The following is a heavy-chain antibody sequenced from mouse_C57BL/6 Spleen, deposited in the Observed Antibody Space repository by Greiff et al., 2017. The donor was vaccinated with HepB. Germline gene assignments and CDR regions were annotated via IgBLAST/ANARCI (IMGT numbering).Heavy chain of an antibody. CDR3: ARGLPDPWFAY. D-gene: IGHD2-2*01. J-gene: IGHJ3*01. Sequence: VQRVESGPELVKPGASVKISCKASGYTFTDYYINWVKQRPGQGLEWIGWIYPGSGNTKYNEKFKGKATLTVDTSPSTAYMQLSSLTSEDSAVYFCARGLPDPWFAYWGQGTLVTVSA. V-gene: IGHV1-84*01. CDR2: IYPGSGNT. CDR1: GYTFTDYY.